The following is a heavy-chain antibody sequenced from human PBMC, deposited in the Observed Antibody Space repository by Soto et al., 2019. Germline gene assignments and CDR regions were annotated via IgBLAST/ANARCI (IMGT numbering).Heavy chain of an antibody. CDR1: GFTFSSYG. Sequence: QVQLVESGGGVVQPGRSLRLSCAASGFTFSSYGMHWVRQAPGKGLEWLAVISYDGSNKYYADSVKGRFTISRDNSKNSLYLQMNSRRAEDPAVYYCANGPAIVLVPAAMNYYYGMDVWGQGTTVTVSS. D-gene: IGHD2-2*01. CDR2: ISYDGSNK. CDR3: ANGPAIVLVPAAMNYYYGMDV. V-gene: IGHV3-30*18. J-gene: IGHJ6*02.